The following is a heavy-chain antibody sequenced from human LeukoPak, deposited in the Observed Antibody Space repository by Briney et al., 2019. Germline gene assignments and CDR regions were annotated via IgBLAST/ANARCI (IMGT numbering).Heavy chain of an antibody. CDR2: ISGSGGST. V-gene: IGHV3-23*01. CDR1: GFTFSSYA. J-gene: IGHJ5*02. Sequence: GGSLRLSCAASGFTFSSYAMSWVRQAPGKGLEWASAISGSGGSTYYADSVKGRFTISRDNSKNTLSLQMNSLRAEDTALYYCAKCRVETYSSGWCNWPDPWGQGTQVTVSS. D-gene: IGHD6-19*01. CDR3: AKCRVETYSSGWCNWPDP.